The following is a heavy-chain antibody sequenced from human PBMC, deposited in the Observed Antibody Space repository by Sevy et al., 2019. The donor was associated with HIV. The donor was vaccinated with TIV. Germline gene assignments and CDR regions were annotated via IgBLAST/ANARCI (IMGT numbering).Heavy chain of an antibody. V-gene: IGHV3-21*01. Sequence: GGSLRLSCAASGFTFRSYSMNWVRQAPGRGLEWVSSITSSSSFIFYADSVKGRFTISRDNAKNSLFLQMNSLRAEDTGVDYCASPTSGLSEYEPLDNARFYGMDVWGQGTTVTVSS. CDR2: ITSSSSFI. CDR3: ASPTSGLSEYEPLDNARFYGMDV. D-gene: IGHD1-20*01. J-gene: IGHJ6*02. CDR1: GFTFRSYS.